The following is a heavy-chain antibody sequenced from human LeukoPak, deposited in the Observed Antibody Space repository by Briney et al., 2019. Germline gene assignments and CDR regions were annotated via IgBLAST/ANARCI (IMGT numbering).Heavy chain of an antibody. CDR1: GYTFTSYD. Sequence: ASVKVSCKASGYTFTSYDINWVRQATGQGLEWMGWMNPNSGNTGYAQKFQGRVTMTRNTSISTAYMELSSLRSEDTAVYYCARGLRMSDYGDYLYYFDYWGQGTLVTVSS. CDR3: ARGLRMSDYGDYLYYFDY. D-gene: IGHD4-17*01. J-gene: IGHJ4*02. CDR2: MNPNSGNT. V-gene: IGHV1-8*01.